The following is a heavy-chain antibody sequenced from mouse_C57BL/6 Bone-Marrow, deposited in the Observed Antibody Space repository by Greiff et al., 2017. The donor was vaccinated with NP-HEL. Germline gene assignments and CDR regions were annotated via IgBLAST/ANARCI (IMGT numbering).Heavy chain of an antibody. J-gene: IGHJ2*01. CDR2: IYPRSGNT. V-gene: IGHV1-81*01. D-gene: IGHD1-1*01. CDR3: ARDHYYGSSYDY. CDR1: GYTFTSYG. Sequence: QVQLQQSGAELARPGASVKLSCKASGYTFTSYGISWVKQRPGQGLEWIGEIYPRSGNTYYNEKFKGKATLTVDKSSSTAYMELRSLTSEDSAVYFCARDHYYGSSYDYGGRGTALTVSA.